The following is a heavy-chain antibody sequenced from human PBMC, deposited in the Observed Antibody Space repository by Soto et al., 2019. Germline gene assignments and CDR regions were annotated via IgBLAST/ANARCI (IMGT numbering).Heavy chain of an antibody. Sequence: GSLRLSCAASGFTFSSYGMHWVRQAPGKGLEWVAVISYDGSNKYYADSVKGRLTISRDNSKNTLYLQMNSLRAEDTAVYYCASPYGDPDYYYYGMDVWGQGTTVTVSS. CDR2: ISYDGSNK. D-gene: IGHD4-17*01. J-gene: IGHJ6*02. V-gene: IGHV3-30*03. CDR1: GFTFSSYG. CDR3: ASPYGDPDYYYYGMDV.